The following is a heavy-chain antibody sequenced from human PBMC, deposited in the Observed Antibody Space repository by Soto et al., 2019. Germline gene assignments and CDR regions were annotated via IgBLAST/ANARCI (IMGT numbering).Heavy chain of an antibody. CDR3: ARDRYYYGSGSYYISWFDP. Sequence: ASVKVSCKTSGYTFTTYGVSWVRQAPGQGLEWMGWNSAYNGNTNYAQKLQGRVTMTTDTSTSTAYMELRGLRSDDTAVYYCARDRYYYGSGSYYISWFDPWGQGTLVTVSS. V-gene: IGHV1-18*04. CDR1: GYTFTTYG. D-gene: IGHD3-10*01. J-gene: IGHJ5*02. CDR2: NSAYNGNT.